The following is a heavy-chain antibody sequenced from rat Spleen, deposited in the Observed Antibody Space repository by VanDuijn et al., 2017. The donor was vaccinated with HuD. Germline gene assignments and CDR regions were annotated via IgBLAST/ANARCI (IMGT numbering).Heavy chain of an antibody. CDR2: IWNTGGT. CDR3: AREGPFNPFAY. J-gene: IGHJ3*01. CDR1: GFSLTSYN. Sequence: QVQLKESGPGLVQPSQTLSLTCTVAGFSLTSYNVHWVRQHPGKGLEWMGVIWNTGGTHYNSVFKSRLSISRDTSKSQVLLKMNSLQTEDTAMYFCAREGPFNPFAYWGQGTLVTVSS. D-gene: IGHD1-3*01. V-gene: IGHV2-41*01.